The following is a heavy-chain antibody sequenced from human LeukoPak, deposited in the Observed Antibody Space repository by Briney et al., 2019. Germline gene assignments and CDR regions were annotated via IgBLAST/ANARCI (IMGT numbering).Heavy chain of an antibody. CDR3: ARLGRQTGKCMDV. CDR2: IYPGDSDT. CDR1: GYSFTSYW. D-gene: IGHD3-9*01. J-gene: IGHJ6*02. Sequence: GESLKISCKGSGYSFTSYWIGWVRQMPGKGLEGMGIIYPGDSDTRYSPSFQGQVTISADKSISTAYLQWSSLKASDTAMYYCARLGRQTGKCMDVWGQGTTVTVSS. V-gene: IGHV5-51*01.